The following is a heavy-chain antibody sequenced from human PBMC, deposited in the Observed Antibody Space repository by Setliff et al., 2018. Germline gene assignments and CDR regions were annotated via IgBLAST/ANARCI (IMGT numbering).Heavy chain of an antibody. V-gene: IGHV4-34*01. Sequence: KTSETLSLTCAVYGGSFSGYYWSWIRQPPGKGLEWIGEINHSGSTNYNPSLKSRVTISVDTSKNQFSLKLSSVTAADTAVYYCARTYYDILTDLELFQHWGQGTPVTVSS. CDR3: ARTYYDILTDLELFQH. CDR1: GGSFSGYY. CDR2: INHSGST. D-gene: IGHD3-9*01. J-gene: IGHJ1*01.